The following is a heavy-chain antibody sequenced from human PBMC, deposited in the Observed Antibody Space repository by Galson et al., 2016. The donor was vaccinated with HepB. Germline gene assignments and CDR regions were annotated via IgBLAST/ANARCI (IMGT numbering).Heavy chain of an antibody. J-gene: IGHJ6*04. V-gene: IGHV3-23*01. CDR1: GFTFSSYA. CDR3: VQGSTAPAV. Sequence: SLRLSCAASGFTFSSYAMHWVRQAPGKGLEVVSSISRSGDSTDYADSVKGRFTISRDNSKNTLSLQMNSLTADDTAIYYCVQGSTAPAVWGKGTTVTVSS. D-gene: IGHD2-2*01. CDR2: ISRSGDST.